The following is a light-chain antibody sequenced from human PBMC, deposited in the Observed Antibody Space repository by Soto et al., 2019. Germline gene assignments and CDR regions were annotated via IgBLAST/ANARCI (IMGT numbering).Light chain of an antibody. CDR2: LSS. J-gene: IGKJ4*02. Sequence: DIVLTQSPLSLPVTPGEPASISCRSSQSLLHTNGYKYLDWYLQKPGQSPQLLIYLSSIRASGVPDRCSCSVAGTDFTLEISRVEDEDVGVYFCMQTFQTPPTFGEGTLVEIK. V-gene: IGKV2-28*01. CDR1: QSLLHTNGYKY. CDR3: MQTFQTPPT.